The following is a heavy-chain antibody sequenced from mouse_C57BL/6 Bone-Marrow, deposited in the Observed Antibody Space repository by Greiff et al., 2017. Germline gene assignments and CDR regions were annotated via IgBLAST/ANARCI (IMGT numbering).Heavy chain of an antibody. J-gene: IGHJ3*01. CDR3: ARTGGYYWFAY. V-gene: IGHV1-19*01. CDR2: INPYNGGT. CDR1: GYTFTDYY. Sequence: EVQLQQSGPVLVKPGASVKMSCKASGYTFTDYYMNWVKQSHGKSLEWIGVINPYNGGTSYNQKFKGKATLTVDKSSSTAYMELNSLTSEDSAVYYCARTGGYYWFAYWGQGTLVTVSA. D-gene: IGHD2-3*01.